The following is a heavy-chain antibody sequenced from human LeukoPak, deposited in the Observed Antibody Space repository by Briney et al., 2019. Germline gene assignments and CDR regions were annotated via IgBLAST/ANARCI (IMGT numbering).Heavy chain of an antibody. CDR1: GASISSYY. Sequence: SETLSLTCTVSGASISSYYWSWIRQPPGKGLEWIGYIYHSGSTNYNPSLKSRVTISLDTSKNQFSLKLSSVTAADTAVYYCARGEAGTTTDFDYWGQGTLVTVSS. CDR3: ARGEAGTTTDFDY. CDR2: IYHSGST. J-gene: IGHJ4*02. D-gene: IGHD1-26*01. V-gene: IGHV4-59*01.